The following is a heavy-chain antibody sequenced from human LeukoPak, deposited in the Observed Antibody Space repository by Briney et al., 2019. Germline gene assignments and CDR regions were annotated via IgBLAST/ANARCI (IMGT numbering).Heavy chain of an antibody. CDR2: IYYSGST. CDR3: AREDRDDAFDI. Sequence: SETLSLTCTVSGGSISSGGYYWSWIRQHPGKGLEWIGYIYYSGSTYYNPSLKSRVTISVDTSKNQFSLKLSSVTAADTAVYYCAREDRDDAFDIWGQGTMVTVSS. J-gene: IGHJ3*02. CDR1: GGSISSGGYY. V-gene: IGHV4-31*03. D-gene: IGHD1-14*01.